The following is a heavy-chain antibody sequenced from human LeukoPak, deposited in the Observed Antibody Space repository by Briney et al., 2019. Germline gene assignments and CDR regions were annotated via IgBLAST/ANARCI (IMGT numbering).Heavy chain of an antibody. V-gene: IGHV1-69*13. Sequence: GASVKVSCKASGGTFSSYAISWVRQAPGQGLEWMGGIIPIFGTANYAQKFQGRVTITADESTSTAYMELSSLRSEDTAVYYCARDRGYSYGYFKLWFDPWGQGTLVTVSS. J-gene: IGHJ5*02. D-gene: IGHD5-18*01. CDR3: ARDRGYSYGYFKLWFDP. CDR1: GGTFSSYA. CDR2: IIPIFGTA.